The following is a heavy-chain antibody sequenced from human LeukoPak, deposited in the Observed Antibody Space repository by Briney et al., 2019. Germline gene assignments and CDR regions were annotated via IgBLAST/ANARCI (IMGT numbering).Heavy chain of an antibody. J-gene: IGHJ2*01. V-gene: IGHV1-69*06. CDR1: GGTFSSYA. CDR3: ARDTVVALRYFDL. D-gene: IGHD2-15*01. Sequence: GSSVKVSCKASGGTFSSYAISWVRQAPGQGLEWMGGIIPIFGTANYAQKFQGRVTITADKSTSTAYMELRSLRSDDTAVYYCARDTVVALRYFDLWGRGTLVTVSS. CDR2: IIPIFGTA.